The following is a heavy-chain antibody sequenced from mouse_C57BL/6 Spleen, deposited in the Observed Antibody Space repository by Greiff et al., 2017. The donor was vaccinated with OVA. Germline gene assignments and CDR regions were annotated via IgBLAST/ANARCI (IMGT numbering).Heavy chain of an antibody. V-gene: IGHV14-2*01. CDR1: GFNIKDYY. CDR2: IDPEAGET. J-gene: IGHJ1*03. Sequence: EVQLQQSGAELVKPGASVKLSCTASGFNIKDYYMHWVKQRTEQGLEWIGRIDPEAGETKYAPKFQGKATITADTSSNTAYLQLSSLTSEDTAVYYCARQYYGSSASWYFDVWGTGTTVTVSS. CDR3: ARQYYGSSASWYFDV. D-gene: IGHD1-1*01.